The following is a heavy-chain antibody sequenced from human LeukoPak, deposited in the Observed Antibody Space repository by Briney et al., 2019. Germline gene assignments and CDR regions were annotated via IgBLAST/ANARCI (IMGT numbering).Heavy chain of an antibody. CDR2: IYYSGST. D-gene: IGHD4-17*01. V-gene: IGHV4-39*01. J-gene: IGHJ4*02. Sequence: PSETLSLTCSGSGGSISSSSYYWGWIRQPPGKGLEWIGSIYYSGSTYYNPSLKSLVTISVDTSKNQFSLKLRSVTAADTAVYYCATYGDYGYYFDYWGQGTLVTVSS. CDR1: GGSISSSSYY. CDR3: ATYGDYGYYFDY.